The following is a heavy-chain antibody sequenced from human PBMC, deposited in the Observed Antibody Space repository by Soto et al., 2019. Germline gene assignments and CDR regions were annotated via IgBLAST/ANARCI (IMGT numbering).Heavy chain of an antibody. CDR3: ARGRLNIVATIIYGMDV. CDR2: ISYDGSNK. V-gene: IGHV3-30-3*01. D-gene: IGHD5-12*01. CDR1: GFTFSSYA. Sequence: QVQLVESGGGVVQPGRSLRLSCAASGFTFSSYAMHWVRQAPGKGLEWVAVISYDGSNKYYADSVKGRFTISRDNSKNTLYLQMDSLRAEDTAVYYCARGRLNIVATIIYGMDVWGQGTTVTVSS. J-gene: IGHJ6*02.